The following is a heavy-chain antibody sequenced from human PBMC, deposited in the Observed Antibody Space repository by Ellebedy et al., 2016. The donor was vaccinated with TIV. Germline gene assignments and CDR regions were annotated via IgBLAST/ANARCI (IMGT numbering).Heavy chain of an antibody. J-gene: IGHJ4*02. Sequence: AASVKVSCKASDYIFTAYGITWVRQAPGQGLEWVGWISTYNGNAIYGQKFQDRVTMTTDRSTSTAYMELRSLRSDDTAVYYCARRGYGDVWGQGTLVTVSS. V-gene: IGHV1-18*01. CDR3: ARRGYGDV. CDR2: ISTYNGNA. D-gene: IGHD4/OR15-4a*01. CDR1: DYIFTAYG.